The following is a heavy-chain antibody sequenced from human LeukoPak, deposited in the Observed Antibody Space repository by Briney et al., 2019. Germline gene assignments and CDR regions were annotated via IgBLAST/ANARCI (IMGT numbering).Heavy chain of an antibody. Sequence: PGGSLRLSCAASGFTFSSYGMHWVRQAPGKGLEWVAVIWYDGSSKYYADSVKGRFTISRDNSKNTLYLQMNSLRAEDTAVYYCARDRAVTTSVVGDAFDIWGQGTMVTVSS. CDR3: ARDRAVTTSVVGDAFDI. D-gene: IGHD4-17*01. J-gene: IGHJ3*02. CDR1: GFTFSSYG. CDR2: IWYDGSSK. V-gene: IGHV3-33*01.